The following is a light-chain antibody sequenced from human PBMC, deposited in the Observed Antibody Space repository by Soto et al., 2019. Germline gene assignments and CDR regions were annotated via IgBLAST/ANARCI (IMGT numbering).Light chain of an antibody. CDR3: QQYHRYIT. CDR1: QSIDDW. V-gene: IGKV1-5*03. J-gene: IGKJ5*01. Sequence: DIQMTQSRSTLSASVGDRVTITCRASQSIDDWLAWYQQKPGKAPKLLIYTASSLQSGVPSRFSGSGSGTEFTLTISSLQPDDFATYYCQQYHRYITFGQGTRLEIK. CDR2: TAS.